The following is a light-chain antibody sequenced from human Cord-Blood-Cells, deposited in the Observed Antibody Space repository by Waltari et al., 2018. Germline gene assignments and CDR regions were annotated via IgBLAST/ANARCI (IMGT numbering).Light chain of an antibody. CDR3: QQYNNWFT. V-gene: IGKV3-15*01. J-gene: IGKJ3*01. CDR1: QSVSSN. CDR2: GAS. Sequence: EIVMTQSPATLSVSPGERATLSCRASQSVSSNLAWYQQKPGKAPRLLIYGASTRATGIPARFSGSGSGTEFTLTISSLQSEDFAVYYCQQYNNWFTFGPGTKVDIK.